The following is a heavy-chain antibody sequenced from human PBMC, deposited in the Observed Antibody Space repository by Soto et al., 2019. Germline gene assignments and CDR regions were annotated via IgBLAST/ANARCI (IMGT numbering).Heavy chain of an antibody. D-gene: IGHD1-26*01. V-gene: IGHV7-4-1*01. Sequence: QVQLVQSGSELKKPGASVKVSCKASGYTFTSYAMNWVRQAPGQGLEWMGWINTNTGNPTYAQGFTGRFVFSLDTSVSTAYLQICSLKAEDTAVYYCAILSGSYWYYYYYGMDVWGQGTTVTVSS. J-gene: IGHJ6*02. CDR1: GYTFTSYA. CDR3: AILSGSYWYYYYYGMDV. CDR2: INTNTGNP.